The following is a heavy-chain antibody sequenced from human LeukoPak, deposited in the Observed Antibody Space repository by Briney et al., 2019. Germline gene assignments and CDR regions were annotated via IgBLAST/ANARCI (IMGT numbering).Heavy chain of an antibody. J-gene: IGHJ1*01. Sequence: SETLSLTCTVSGGSISSSSYYWGWIRQPPGKGLEWIGSIYYSGSTYYNPSLKSRVTISIDTSKNQFSLKLSSVTAADTAVYYCARFQHSSGYFHHWGQGTLVTVPS. D-gene: IGHD6-19*01. CDR3: ARFQHSSGYFHH. CDR2: IYYSGST. CDR1: GGSISSSSYY. V-gene: IGHV4-39*07.